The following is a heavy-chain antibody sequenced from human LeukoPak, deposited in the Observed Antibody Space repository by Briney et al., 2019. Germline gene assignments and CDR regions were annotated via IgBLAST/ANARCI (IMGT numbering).Heavy chain of an antibody. D-gene: IGHD3-10*01. V-gene: IGHV4-4*07. J-gene: IGHJ6*03. CDR3: ARGPYYYGSRIYYYMDV. CDR1: GGSISSYY. Sequence: SETLSLTCTVSGGSISSYYWSWTRQPAGKGLEWIGRIYTSGSTNYNPSLKSRVTMSVDTSKNQFSLKLSSVTAADTAVYYCARGPYYYGSRIYYYMDVWGKGTTVTISS. CDR2: IYTSGST.